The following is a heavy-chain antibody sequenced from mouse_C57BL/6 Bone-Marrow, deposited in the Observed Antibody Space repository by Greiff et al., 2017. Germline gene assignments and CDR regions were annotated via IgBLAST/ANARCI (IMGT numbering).Heavy chain of an antibody. Sequence: VQLQQSGPELVKPGASVKIPCKASGYTFTDYNMDWVKQSHGKSLEWIGDINPNNGGTIYNQKFKGKATLTVDKSSSTAYMELRSLTSEDTAVYYCARIIWYAMDYWGPGTSVTVSS. CDR3: ARIIWYAMDY. CDR2: INPNNGGT. J-gene: IGHJ4*01. V-gene: IGHV1-18*01. D-gene: IGHD1-1*02. CDR1: GYTFTDYN.